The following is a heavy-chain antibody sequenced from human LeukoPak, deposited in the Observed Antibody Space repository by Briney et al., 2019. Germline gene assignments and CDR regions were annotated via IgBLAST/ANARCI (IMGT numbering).Heavy chain of an antibody. D-gene: IGHD2-2*01. CDR2: INPNSGGT. CDR3: ARGTYCSSTSCYPLFDY. CDR1: GYTFTGYY. J-gene: IGHJ4*02. Sequence: ASVKVSCKASGYTFTGYYMHWARQAPGQGLEWMGRINPNSGGTNYAQKFQGRVTMTRDTSISTAYMELSRLRSDDTAVYYCARGTYCSSTSCYPLFDYWGQGTLVTVSS. V-gene: IGHV1-2*06.